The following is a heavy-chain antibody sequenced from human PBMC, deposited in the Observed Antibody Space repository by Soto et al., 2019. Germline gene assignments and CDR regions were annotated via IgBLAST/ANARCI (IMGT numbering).Heavy chain of an antibody. Sequence: LRLSCAASGFTFSSYAMSWVRQAPGKGLEWVSAISGSGGSTYYADSVKGRFTISRDNSKNTLYLQMNSLRAEDTAVYYCAKDSPFITIFGVVPYYYGMDVWGQGTTVTVSS. V-gene: IGHV3-23*01. D-gene: IGHD3-3*01. CDR2: ISGSGGST. CDR3: AKDSPFITIFGVVPYYYGMDV. J-gene: IGHJ6*02. CDR1: GFTFSSYA.